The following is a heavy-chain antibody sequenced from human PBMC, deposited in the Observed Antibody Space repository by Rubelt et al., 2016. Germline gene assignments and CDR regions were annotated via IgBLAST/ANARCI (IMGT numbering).Heavy chain of an antibody. J-gene: IGHJ6*03. Sequence: EVQLVESGGGLVQPGRSLRLSCTASGFTFGDYAMSWFRQAPGKGLEWVGFIRSKAYGGTTVYCASVKGRVTISRDDSKSSAFLQMNSLKTEDTAVYYCTRGGDIDMDVWGKGTTVTVSS. V-gene: IGHV3-49*03. CDR1: GFTFGDYA. CDR3: TRGGDIDMDV. D-gene: IGHD3-16*02. CDR2: IRSKAYGGTT.